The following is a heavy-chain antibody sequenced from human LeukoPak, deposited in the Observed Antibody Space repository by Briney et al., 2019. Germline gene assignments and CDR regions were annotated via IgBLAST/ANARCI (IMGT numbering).Heavy chain of an antibody. D-gene: IGHD6-19*01. J-gene: IGHJ5*02. CDR1: GFTFSNYA. V-gene: IGHV3-23*01. Sequence: GGSLRLSCAASGFTFSNYAMSWVRQAPGKGLEWVSAIDASGGGTYYADSVKGRFTISRDNSKNTLYLQMNSLRAEDTAVYSGAKGSGSGWGGLFAPWGQGTLVTVSS. CDR2: IDASGGGT. CDR3: AKGSGSGWGGLFAP.